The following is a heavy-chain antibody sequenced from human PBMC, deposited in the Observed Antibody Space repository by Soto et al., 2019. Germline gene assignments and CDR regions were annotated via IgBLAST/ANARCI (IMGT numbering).Heavy chain of an antibody. CDR1: AFTFSGHY. Sequence: GGSLRLSCAASAFTFSGHYMVWVRQAPGKGLEWVGRSRSKANNYTTEYAASVKGRFTISRDDSKNSLYLQMNSLKTEDTAVYYCARDGGIAARHYYGMDVWGQGTTVTVSS. J-gene: IGHJ6*02. CDR3: ARDGGIAARHYYGMDV. CDR2: SRSKANNYTT. D-gene: IGHD6-6*01. V-gene: IGHV3-72*01.